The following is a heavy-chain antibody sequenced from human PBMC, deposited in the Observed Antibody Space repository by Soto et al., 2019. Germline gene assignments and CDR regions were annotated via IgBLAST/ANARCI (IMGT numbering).Heavy chain of an antibody. CDR2: IWYDGSNK. J-gene: IGHJ4*02. CDR1: GFTFSSYG. Sequence: QVQLVESGGGVVQPGRSLRLSCAASGFTFSSYGMHWVRQAPGKGLEWVAVIWYDGSNKYYADSVKGRFTISRDNSKNTLYLQMNTVRAEDTAVYYCARGPEPYYFDYWGQGTLVTVSS. V-gene: IGHV3-33*01. CDR3: ARGPEPYYFDY.